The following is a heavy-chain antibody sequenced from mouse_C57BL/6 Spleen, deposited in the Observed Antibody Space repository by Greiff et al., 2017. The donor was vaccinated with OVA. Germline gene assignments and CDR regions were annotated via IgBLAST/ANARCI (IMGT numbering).Heavy chain of an antibody. CDR3: ARGLITTVVAYYFDY. CDR1: GFTFSSYA. J-gene: IGHJ2*01. D-gene: IGHD1-1*01. V-gene: IGHV5-4*01. CDR2: ISDGGSYT. Sequence: EVQLQESGGGLVKPGGSLKLSCAASGFTFSSYAMSWVRQTPEKRLEWVATISDGGSYTYYPDNVKGRFTISRDNAKNNLYLQMSHLKSEDTAMYYCARGLITTVVAYYFDYWGQGTTLTVSS.